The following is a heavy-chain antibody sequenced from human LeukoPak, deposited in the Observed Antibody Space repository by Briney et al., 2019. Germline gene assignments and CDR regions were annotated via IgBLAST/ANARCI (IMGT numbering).Heavy chain of an antibody. Sequence: PGGSLRLSCAASGFTFSSYWMSWVRQAPGKGLEWVAFIRYDGSNKYYADSVKGRSTISRDNSKNTLYLQMNSLRAEDTAVYYCAKDRLHEDYYYYMDVWGKGTTVTVSS. CDR2: IRYDGSNK. J-gene: IGHJ6*03. CDR3: AKDRLHEDYYYYMDV. CDR1: GFTFSSYW. V-gene: IGHV3-30*02. D-gene: IGHD5-24*01.